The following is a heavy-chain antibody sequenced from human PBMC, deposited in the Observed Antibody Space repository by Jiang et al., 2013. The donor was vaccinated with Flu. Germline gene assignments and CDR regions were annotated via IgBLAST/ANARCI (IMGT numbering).Heavy chain of an antibody. CDR1: GYTFTSYD. J-gene: IGHJ4*02. Sequence: VKVSCKASGYTFTSYDINWVRQATGQGLEWMGWMNPNSGNTGYAQKFQGRVTMTRNTSISTAYMELSSLRSEDTAVYYCARAISLGTIYYFDYWGQGTLVTVSS. V-gene: IGHV1-8*01. CDR2: MNPNSGNT. CDR3: ARAISLGTIYYFDY. D-gene: IGHD5-12*01.